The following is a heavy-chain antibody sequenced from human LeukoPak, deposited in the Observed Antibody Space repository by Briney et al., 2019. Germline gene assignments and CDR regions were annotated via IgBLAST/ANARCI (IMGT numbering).Heavy chain of an antibody. CDR1: GFTFSSYG. CDR3: AKEQPRWVFAY. J-gene: IGHJ4*02. Sequence: GGSMRPSCAASGFTFSSYGMHWVRQAPGKGLEWAAVISYDGSNKYYADSVKGRFTISRDNSKNALYLQMNSLRAEDTAVYYCAKEQPRWVFAYWGQGTLVTVSS. CDR2: ISYDGSNK. V-gene: IGHV3-30*18. D-gene: IGHD3-16*01.